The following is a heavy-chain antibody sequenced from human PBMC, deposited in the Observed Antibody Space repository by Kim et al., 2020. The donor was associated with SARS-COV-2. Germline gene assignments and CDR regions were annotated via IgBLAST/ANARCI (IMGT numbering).Heavy chain of an antibody. CDR1: GFIFSDYN. V-gene: IGHV3-48*01. Sequence: GGSLRLSCAASGFIFSDYNMNWVRQAPGKGLEWVSWITTTGGSDLYADSVKGRFTISRDNASKSLYLQMNRLRADDSAVYYCASQRGGSWNQGYVYSYYIDFWCKGTTVTVSS. CDR2: ITTTGGSD. CDR3: ASQRGGSWNQGYVYSYYIDF. J-gene: IGHJ6*03. D-gene: IGHD5-12*01.